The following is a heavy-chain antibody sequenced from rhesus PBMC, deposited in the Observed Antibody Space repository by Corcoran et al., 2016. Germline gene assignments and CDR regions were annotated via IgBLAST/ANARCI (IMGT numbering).Heavy chain of an antibody. CDR3: ARESGEGY. CDR1: GASLSSHW. D-gene: IGHD1-44*02. V-gene: IGHV4-80*01. J-gene: IGHJ4*01. Sequence: QVQLQESGPGLVKPSETLSLTCDVSGASLSSHWWSWVRQPPGKGLEWIGEINGNSGNTYYNPSLKSRLYISKDASKNQFSLKLSAVTAADTAVYYCARESGEGYWGQGVLVTVSS. CDR2: INGNSGNT.